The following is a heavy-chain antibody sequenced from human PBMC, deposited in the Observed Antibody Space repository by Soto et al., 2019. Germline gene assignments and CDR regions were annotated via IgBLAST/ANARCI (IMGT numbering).Heavy chain of an antibody. CDR1: GISFSDYH. D-gene: IGHD3-22*01. Sequence: EQFMESGGGLVKPGGSLRLSCAASGISFSDYHMNWVRQAPGKGLEWVASITPSGRFINYADSVEGRFIISRDNTKTSLFLQMNSLRGEDTAVYYCAGTYDPTDYWGQGTLVTVSS. J-gene: IGHJ4*02. V-gene: IGHV3-21*01. CDR3: AGTYDPTDY. CDR2: ITPSGRFI.